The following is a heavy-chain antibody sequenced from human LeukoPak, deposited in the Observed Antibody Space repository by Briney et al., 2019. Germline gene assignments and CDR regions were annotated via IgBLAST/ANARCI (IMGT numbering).Heavy chain of an antibody. Sequence: GGSLRLSCAASGFTFSSYSMNWVRQAPGKGLEWVAVISYDGSNKYYADSVKGRFTISRDNSKNTLYLQMNSLRAEDTAVYYCARDGAILFPAFDSWGQGTLVTVSS. V-gene: IGHV3-30*03. CDR1: GFTFSSYS. CDR3: ARDGAILFPAFDS. J-gene: IGHJ4*02. CDR2: ISYDGSNK. D-gene: IGHD2-2*02.